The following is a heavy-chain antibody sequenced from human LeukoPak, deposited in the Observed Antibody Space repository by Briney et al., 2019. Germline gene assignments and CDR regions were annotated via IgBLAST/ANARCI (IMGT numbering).Heavy chain of an antibody. CDR3: ARSRGDPQVYWYFDL. V-gene: IGHV3-66*01. J-gene: IGHJ2*01. CDR1: GFTVSSNY. CDR2: IYSGGST. Sequence: GGSLRLSCAASGFTVSSNYMSWVRQAPGKGLEWVSVIYSGGSTYYADSVKGRFTISRDNSKNTLYLQMGSLRVEDMAVYYCARSRGDPQVYWYFDLWGRGTLVTVSS. D-gene: IGHD3-10*01.